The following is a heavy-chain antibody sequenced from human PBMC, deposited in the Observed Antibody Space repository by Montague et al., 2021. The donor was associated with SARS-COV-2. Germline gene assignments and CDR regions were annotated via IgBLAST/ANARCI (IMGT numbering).Heavy chain of an antibody. D-gene: IGHD3-10*01. CDR1: GFGFNNYG. V-gene: IGHV3-30*18. CDR3: AKATTIFLLWLEDSLPDL. J-gene: IGHJ4*02. Sequence: SLRLSCAASGFGFNNYGMHWVRQAPGKGLEWVAFISYEGSKKYFAESVKGRFAISRDSFKNTLYLQMSGLTAEDTAVYYCAKATTIFLLWLEDSLPDLWGQGTLVTVS. CDR2: ISYEGSKK.